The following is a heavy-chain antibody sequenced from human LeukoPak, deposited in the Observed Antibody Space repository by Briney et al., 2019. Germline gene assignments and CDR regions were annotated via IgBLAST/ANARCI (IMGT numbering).Heavy chain of an antibody. J-gene: IGHJ3*02. Sequence: SETLSLTCAVSGGSISSTEGYTWVRQPPGQGLEWIGEIHHSGGTNYNVSLKSRVTISLDKSKNQFSLDLTSMTAADTAVYHCARDSFGSGVTTWGDAFDIWGQGTMVTVSS. V-gene: IGHV4-4*02. CDR1: GGSISSTEG. CDR2: IHHSGGT. D-gene: IGHD4-17*01. CDR3: ARDSFGSGVTTWGDAFDI.